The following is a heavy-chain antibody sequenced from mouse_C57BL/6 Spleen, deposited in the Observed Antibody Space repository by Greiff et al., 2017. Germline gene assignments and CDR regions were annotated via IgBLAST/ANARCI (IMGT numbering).Heavy chain of an antibody. D-gene: IGHD1-1*01. V-gene: IGHV1-53*01. CDR1: GYTFTSYW. CDR3: ARERRDYYGSSSMDY. J-gene: IGHJ4*01. CDR2: INPSNGGT. Sequence: VQLQQSGTELVKPGASVQLSCKASGYTFTSYWMHWVKQRPGQGLEWIGNINPSNGGTNYNEKFKSKATLTVDKSSSTAYMQLSSLTSEDSAVYYCARERRDYYGSSSMDYWGQGTSVTVSS.